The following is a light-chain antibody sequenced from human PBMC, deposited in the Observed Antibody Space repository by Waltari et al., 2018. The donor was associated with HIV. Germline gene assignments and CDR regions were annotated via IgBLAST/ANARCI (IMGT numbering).Light chain of an antibody. Sequence: QSVLTQPPSASGTPGQRVSISCSGSSSNIGTRTVNWLQQLPGTAPTLLIYNNNQRPSGVPDRFSGSKSGTSASLAISGLQSEDEADYYCAAWDDRMNGFYVFGTGTKVTVL. V-gene: IGLV1-44*01. CDR3: AAWDDRMNGFYV. J-gene: IGLJ1*01. CDR1: SSNIGTRT. CDR2: NNN.